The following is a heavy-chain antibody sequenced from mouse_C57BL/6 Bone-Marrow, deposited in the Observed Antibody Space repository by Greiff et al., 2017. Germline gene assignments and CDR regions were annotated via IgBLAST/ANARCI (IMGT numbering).Heavy chain of an antibody. CDR3: ARWGTTVVDFDY. Sequence: VQLQQSGPELVKPGASVKISCKASGYTFTDYYMNWVQQSHGKSLEWIGDINPNNGGTSYNQKFKGKATLTVDKSSSTAYMELRSLTSEDSAVYYCARWGTTVVDFDYWGQGTTLTVSS. CDR1: GYTFTDYY. V-gene: IGHV1-26*01. J-gene: IGHJ2*01. D-gene: IGHD1-1*01. CDR2: INPNNGGT.